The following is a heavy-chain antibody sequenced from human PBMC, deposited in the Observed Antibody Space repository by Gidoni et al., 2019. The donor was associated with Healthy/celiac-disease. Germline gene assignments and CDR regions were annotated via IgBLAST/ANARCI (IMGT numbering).Heavy chain of an antibody. CDR2: IRSKAYVGTT. D-gene: IGHD5-12*01. CDR1: GFTFGDYA. V-gene: IGHV3-49*05. J-gene: IGHJ4*02. Sequence: EVQLVESGGGLVKPGRDLRLACTASGFTFGDYAMSWFRQAPGKGLEWVGFIRSKAYVGTTEYAASVKGRFTISRDDSKSIAYLQMNSLKTEDTAVYYCTRGDGYNFDYWGQGTLVTVSS. CDR3: TRGDGYNFDY.